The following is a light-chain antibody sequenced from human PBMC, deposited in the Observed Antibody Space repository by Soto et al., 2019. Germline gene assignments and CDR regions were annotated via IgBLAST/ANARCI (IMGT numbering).Light chain of an antibody. Sequence: EIVLTQSPATLSVSPWEGATLSCRASQGIGDTLAWYQHNPGQPPRLLIHGASTRASGVPPRFTGSGSGTDFTLTISSLQSEDYGVYFCQQYHIWPKWTFGQGTKVDI. V-gene: IGKV3D-15*01. J-gene: IGKJ1*01. CDR2: GAS. CDR3: QQYHIWPKWT. CDR1: QGIGDT.